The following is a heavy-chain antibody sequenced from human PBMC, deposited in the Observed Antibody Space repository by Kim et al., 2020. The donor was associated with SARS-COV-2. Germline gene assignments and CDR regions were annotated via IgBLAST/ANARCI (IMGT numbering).Heavy chain of an antibody. D-gene: IGHD2-2*01. CDR3: AKVPYCSSTSCYVWFSYFDY. CDR2: ISGSGGST. CDR1: GFTFSSYA. J-gene: IGHJ4*02. Sequence: GGSLRLSCAASGFTFSSYAMSWVRQAPGKGLEWVSAISGSGGSTYYADSVKGRFTISRDNSKNTPYLQMNSLRAEDTAVYYCAKVPYCSSTSCYVWFSYFDYWGQGTLVTVSS. V-gene: IGHV3-23*01.